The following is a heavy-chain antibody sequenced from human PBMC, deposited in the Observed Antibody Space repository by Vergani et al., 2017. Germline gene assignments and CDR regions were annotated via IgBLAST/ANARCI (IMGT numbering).Heavy chain of an antibody. CDR3: ARSPLRGVIAYYFDY. Sequence: QVQLVQSGAEVKKPGASVKVSCKASGYTFTGYYMHWVRQAPGQGLEWMGWINPNSGGTNYAQKFQGRVTMTRDTSISTAYMELSRLRSDDTAVYYCARSPLRGVIAYYFDYWGQGTLVTVSS. CDR2: INPNSGGT. V-gene: IGHV1-2*02. J-gene: IGHJ4*02. CDR1: GYTFTGYY. D-gene: IGHD3-10*01.